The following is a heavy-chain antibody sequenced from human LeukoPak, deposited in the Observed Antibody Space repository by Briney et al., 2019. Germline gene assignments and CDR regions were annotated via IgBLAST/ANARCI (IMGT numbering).Heavy chain of an antibody. V-gene: IGHV4-34*01. CDR2: INHSGST. CDR1: GGSFSGYY. CDR3: ARGPGYGDYSDLPPYDQKKNSLITWFDP. Sequence: SETLSLTCAVYGGSFSGYYWSWIRQPPGKGLEWIGEINHSGSTNYNPSLKSRVTISVDTSKNQFSLKLSSVTAADTAVYYCARGPGYGDYSDLPPYDQKKNSLITWFDPWGQGTLVTVSS. D-gene: IGHD4-17*01. J-gene: IGHJ5*02.